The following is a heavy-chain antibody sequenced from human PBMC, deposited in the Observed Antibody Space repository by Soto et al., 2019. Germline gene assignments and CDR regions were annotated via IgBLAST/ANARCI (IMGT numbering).Heavy chain of an antibody. V-gene: IGHV3-13*04. J-gene: IGHJ4*02. CDR1: GFASSAFD. CDR2: IGSINDT. Sequence: VQLVESGGALAQPGGSLRLSCAASGFASSAFDMHWVRQATGQSLEWVSSIGSINDTFYAASVEGRFFVSRDNAKNSLYLQMNNLRVGDTAIYYCATQNFDFWGQGTLVTVSS. CDR3: ATQNFDF.